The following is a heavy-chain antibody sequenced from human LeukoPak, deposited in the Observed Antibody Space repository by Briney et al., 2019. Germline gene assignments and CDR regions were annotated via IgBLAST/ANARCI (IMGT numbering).Heavy chain of an antibody. CDR2: IYYSGST. D-gene: IGHD2-2*01. Sequence: SETLSLTCTVSGGSISSSSYYWGWIRQPPGKGLEWIGSIYYSGSTYYNPSLKSRVTISVDTSKNQFSLKLSSVTAADTAVYYCARQGHSTHYYYYYYMDVWGKGTTVTVSS. J-gene: IGHJ6*03. CDR3: ARQGHSTHYYYYYYMDV. CDR1: GGSISSSSYY. V-gene: IGHV4-39*01.